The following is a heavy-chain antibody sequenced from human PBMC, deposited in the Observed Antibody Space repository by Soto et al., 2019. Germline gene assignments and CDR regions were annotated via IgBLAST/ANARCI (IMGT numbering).Heavy chain of an antibody. J-gene: IGHJ5*02. CDR1: GFTFSSYS. Sequence: GGSLRLSCAASGFTFSSYSMNWVRQAPGKGLEWVSSISSSSSYIYYADSVKGRFTISRDNAKNSLYLQMNSLRAEDRAVYYWARTTAAAGTEWFDPWGQGTLVTVSS. CDR3: ARTTAAAGTEWFDP. CDR2: ISSSSSYI. V-gene: IGHV3-21*01. D-gene: IGHD6-13*01.